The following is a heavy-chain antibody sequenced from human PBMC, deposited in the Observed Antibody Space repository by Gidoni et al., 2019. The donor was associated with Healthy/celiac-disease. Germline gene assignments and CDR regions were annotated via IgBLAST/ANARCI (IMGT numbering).Heavy chain of an antibody. Sequence: EWVAVISYDGSNKYYADSVKGRFTISRDNSKNTLYLQMNSLRAEDTAVYYCARQPHGNAFDIWGQGTMVTVSS. CDR2: ISYDGSNK. CDR3: ARQPHGNAFDI. V-gene: IGHV3-30-3*01. J-gene: IGHJ3*02.